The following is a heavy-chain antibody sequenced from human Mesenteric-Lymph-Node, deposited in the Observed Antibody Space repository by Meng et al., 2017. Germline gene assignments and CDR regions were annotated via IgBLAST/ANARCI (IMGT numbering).Heavy chain of an antibody. CDR1: GYTFTSYG. CDR3: TFSSGLLPHFDY. D-gene: IGHD3-22*01. CDR2: ISAYNGNT. V-gene: IGHV1-18*01. Sequence: QVQLVQSGAEVKKPGASVKVSCKASGYTFTSYGISWVRQAPGQGLEWMGWISAYNGNTNYAQKLQGRVTMTTDTSTGTAYMELRSLRPDDTAVYYCTFSSGLLPHFDYWGQGTLVTVSS. J-gene: IGHJ4*02.